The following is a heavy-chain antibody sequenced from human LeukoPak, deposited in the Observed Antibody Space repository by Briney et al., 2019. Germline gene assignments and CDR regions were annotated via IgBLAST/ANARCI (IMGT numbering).Heavy chain of an antibody. D-gene: IGHD2-8*01. J-gene: IGHJ3*02. CDR2: MNPNSGNT. Sequence: ASVKVSCKASGYTFTSYDINWVRQTTGQGLEWMGWMNPNSGNTGYAQKFQGRVTMTRNTSISTAYMELSSLRSEDTAVYYCARNGPSADDAFDIWGQGTMVTVSS. CDR1: GYTFTSYD. V-gene: IGHV1-8*01. CDR3: ARNGPSADDAFDI.